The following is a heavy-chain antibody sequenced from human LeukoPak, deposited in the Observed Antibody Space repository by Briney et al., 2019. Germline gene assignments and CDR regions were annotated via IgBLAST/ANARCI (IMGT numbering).Heavy chain of an antibody. J-gene: IGHJ4*02. CDR1: GYTFTSYD. CDR3: ARDRPATVDPYDY. Sequence: ASVKVSCKASGYTFTSYDINWVRQATGQGLEWMGWMNPNSGNTGYAQKLQSRVTMTTDTSTTTAYMELRSLRSDDTAVYYCARDRPATVDPYDYWGQGTLVTVSS. D-gene: IGHD4-23*01. V-gene: IGHV1-8*02. CDR2: MNPNSGNT.